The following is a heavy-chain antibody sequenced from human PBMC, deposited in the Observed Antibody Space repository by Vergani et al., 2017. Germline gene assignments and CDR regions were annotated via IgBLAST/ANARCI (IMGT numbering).Heavy chain of an antibody. CDR3: VHRLGYFDWDGAFDV. CDR2: VYWNDDE. V-gene: IGHV2-5*01. Sequence: QITLRESGPTPVKPTQTLTLTCTFSGFSLTPGGEGVGWIRQPPGRALEWLAFVYWNDDERYSPSLKSRVTITKDTSKNEVILTMATMDPVDTATYYCVHRLGYFDWDGAFDVWGPGTMVTVSS. J-gene: IGHJ3*01. D-gene: IGHD3-9*01. CDR1: GFSLTPGGEG.